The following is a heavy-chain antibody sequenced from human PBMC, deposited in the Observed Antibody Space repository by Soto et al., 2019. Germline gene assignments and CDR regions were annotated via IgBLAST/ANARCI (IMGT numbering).Heavy chain of an antibody. J-gene: IGHJ6*02. D-gene: IGHD2-15*01. CDR1: AFTFGTYG. CDR3: TKWDGYADV. CDR2: IDAGSGKI. Sequence: EVLLLESGGGLVQPGGSLRLSCAASAFTFGTYGTTWVRQAPGRGLEWVSGIDAGSGKIFYADSVKGRFIISRDNSKNALYVQMNSLIDEDTSMYYCTKWDGYADVGGQWTTVTVSS. V-gene: IGHV3-23*03.